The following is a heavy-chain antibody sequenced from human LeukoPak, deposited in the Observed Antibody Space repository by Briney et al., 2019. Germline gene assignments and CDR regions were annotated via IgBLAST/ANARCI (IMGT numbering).Heavy chain of an antibody. Sequence: PSETLSLTCTVSGGSISSGNYYWTSIRQHPGKGLEWIGYIYYSGTTFYNPSLKSRVTISIDTSKNQFSLKLTSVTAADTAVYYCARADYYGSSAYPYWGQGTLVTVSS. CDR2: IYYSGTT. CDR3: ARADYYGSSAYPY. J-gene: IGHJ4*02. CDR1: GGSISSGNYY. D-gene: IGHD3-22*01. V-gene: IGHV4-31*03.